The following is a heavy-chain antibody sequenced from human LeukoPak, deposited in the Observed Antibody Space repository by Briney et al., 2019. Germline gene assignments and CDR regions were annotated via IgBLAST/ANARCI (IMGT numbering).Heavy chain of an antibody. V-gene: IGHV4-39*01. D-gene: IGHD6-19*01. CDR3: ARHRGSGWYENFDY. CDR1: RGSISRSKYY. Sequence: PSETLSLTCTVSRGSISRSKYYWGWIRQPPGQGPEWIGSISYNVGTFYNPSPKSRVTISLDTSKNQFSLKLTSVTAADTAIYYCARHRGSGWYENFDYWGQGTRVTVSS. J-gene: IGHJ4*02. CDR2: ISYNVGT.